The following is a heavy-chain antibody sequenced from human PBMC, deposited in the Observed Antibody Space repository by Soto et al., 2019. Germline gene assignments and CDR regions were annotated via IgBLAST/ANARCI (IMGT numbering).Heavy chain of an antibody. Sequence: QVHLVQSGTEVKKPGSSVKVSCKASGGTFSSSGFSWVRQATGQGLEWMGMIVPSLDTTNYAQKFQARVTITADEVTSTAYMELRSLRSEDTAVYYCARWPQPRYTADPYAVDVWGQGTRVIFSS. CDR2: IVPSLDTT. D-gene: IGHD3-16*02. V-gene: IGHV1-69*11. CDR3: ARWPQPRYTADPYAVDV. CDR1: GGTFSSSG. J-gene: IGHJ6*02.